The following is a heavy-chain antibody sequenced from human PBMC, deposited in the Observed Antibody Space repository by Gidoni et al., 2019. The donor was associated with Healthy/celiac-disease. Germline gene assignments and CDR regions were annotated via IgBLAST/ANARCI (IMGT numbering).Heavy chain of an antibody. V-gene: IGHV3-30-3*01. CDR3: ARGDSSGYYPLDY. D-gene: IGHD3-22*01. J-gene: IGHJ4*02. CDR2: ISYDGSNK. CDR1: GFPFSSYA. Sequence: QVQLVASGGGVVQPGRSLRLPCAASGFPFSSYAMHWVRQAPGKGLEWVAVISYDGSNKYYADSVKGRFTISRDNSKNTLYLQMNSLRAEDTAVYYCARGDSSGYYPLDYWGQGTLVTVSS.